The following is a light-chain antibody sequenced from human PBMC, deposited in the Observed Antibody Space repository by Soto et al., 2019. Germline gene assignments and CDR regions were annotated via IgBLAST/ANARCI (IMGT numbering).Light chain of an antibody. CDR2: AAS. J-gene: IGKJ1*01. Sequence: DIQMTQSPSSLSASVWDRVTITCRASQSIVTYLNWYLQKPGKAPKLLLYAASNLQSGVPSRFSGSGSGTDFTLTISSLQPEDFATYFCQQSYSTPPWTFGQGTKVDIK. CDR3: QQSYSTPPWT. V-gene: IGKV1-39*01. CDR1: QSIVTY.